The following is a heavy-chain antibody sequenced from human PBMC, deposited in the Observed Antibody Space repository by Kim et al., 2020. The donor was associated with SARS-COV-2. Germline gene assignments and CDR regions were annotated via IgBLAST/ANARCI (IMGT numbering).Heavy chain of an antibody. Sequence: SVKVSCKASGGTFSSYAISWVRQAPGQGLEWMGRIIPILGIANYAQKFQGRVTITADKSTSTAYMELSSLRSEDTAVYYCARDPPAYYYGSGSYYDNFDYWGQGTLVTVSS. V-gene: IGHV1-69*04. D-gene: IGHD3-10*01. CDR3: ARDPPAYYYGSGSYYDNFDY. J-gene: IGHJ4*02. CDR1: GGTFSSYA. CDR2: IIPILGIA.